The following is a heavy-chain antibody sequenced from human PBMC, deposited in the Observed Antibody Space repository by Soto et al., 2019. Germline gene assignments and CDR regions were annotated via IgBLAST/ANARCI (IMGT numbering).Heavy chain of an antibody. CDR1: GFTFSSYA. V-gene: IGHV3-23*01. CDR2: ISGSGGST. D-gene: IGHD2-15*01. J-gene: IGHJ5*02. Sequence: PGGSLRLSCAASGFTFSSYAMSWVRQAPGKWLEWVSAISGSGGSTYYADSVKGRFTISRDNSKNTLYLQMNSLRAEDTAVYYCATPRPLYCSGGSCYSLGDGSNWFDPWGQGXLVTVYS. CDR3: ATPRPLYCSGGSCYSLGDGSNWFDP.